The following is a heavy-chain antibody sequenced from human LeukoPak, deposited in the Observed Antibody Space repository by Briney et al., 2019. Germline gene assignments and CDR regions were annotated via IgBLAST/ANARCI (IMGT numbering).Heavy chain of an antibody. Sequence: ASVKVSCKASGYTFTGYYMHWVRQAPGQGLEWMGWINPNSGGTNYAQKFQGRVTMTRDTSISTAYMELSRLRSDDTAVYYCARDRANYYDSSGNDAFDIWGQGTMVTVSS. CDR1: GYTFTGYY. J-gene: IGHJ3*02. CDR2: INPNSGGT. V-gene: IGHV1-2*02. D-gene: IGHD3-22*01. CDR3: ARDRANYYDSSGNDAFDI.